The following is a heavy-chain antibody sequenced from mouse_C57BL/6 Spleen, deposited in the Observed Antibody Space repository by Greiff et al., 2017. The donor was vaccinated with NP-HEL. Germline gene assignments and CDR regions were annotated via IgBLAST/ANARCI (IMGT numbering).Heavy chain of an antibody. CDR3: ARDGLPPFDY. D-gene: IGHD2-4*01. J-gene: IGHJ2*01. Sequence: EVQLVESGGGLVKPGGSLKLSCAASGFTFSDYGMHWVRQAPEKGLEWVAYISSGSSTIYYADTVKGRFTISRDNAKNTLFLQMTSLRSEDTAMYYCARDGLPPFDYWGQGTTLTVSS. CDR2: ISSGSSTI. V-gene: IGHV5-17*01. CDR1: GFTFSDYG.